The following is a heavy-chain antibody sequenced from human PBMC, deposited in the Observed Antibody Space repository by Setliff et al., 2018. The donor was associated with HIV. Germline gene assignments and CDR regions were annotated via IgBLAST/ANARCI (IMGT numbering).Heavy chain of an antibody. D-gene: IGHD3-10*01. V-gene: IGHV1-69*06. Sequence: SVKVSCKASGGTFSSYSISWVRQAPGQGLEWMGRILPIFGTRDYAQKFQGRVTITADKSTNTAYMELSSLKSEDTAVYYCARDPTGGAFDVWGQGTAVTVSS. CDR2: ILPIFGTR. J-gene: IGHJ3*01. CDR1: GGTFSSYS. CDR3: ARDPTGGAFDV.